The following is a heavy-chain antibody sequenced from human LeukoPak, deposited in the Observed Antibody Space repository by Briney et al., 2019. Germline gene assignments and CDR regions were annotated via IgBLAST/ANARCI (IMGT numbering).Heavy chain of an antibody. V-gene: IGHV3-23*01. D-gene: IGHD3-22*01. CDR2: ISGSGGST. Sequence: HPGGSLRLSCAASGFTLSNAWMSWVRQAPGKGLEWVSAISGSGGSTYYADSVKGRFTISRDNSKNTLYLQMNSLRAEDTAVYYCAKDEGGGYYGDAFDIWGQGTMVTVSS. CDR3: AKDEGGGYYGDAFDI. J-gene: IGHJ3*02. CDR1: GFTLSNAW.